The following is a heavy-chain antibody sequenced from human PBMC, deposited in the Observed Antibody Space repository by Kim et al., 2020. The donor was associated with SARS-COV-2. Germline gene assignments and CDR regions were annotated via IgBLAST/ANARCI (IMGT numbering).Heavy chain of an antibody. Sequence: GESLKISCKGSGYSFTSYWIGWVRQMPGKGLEWMGIIYPGDSDTRYSPSFQGQVTISADKSISTAYLQWSSLKASDTAMYYCARQVQQGRYYYGIDVWGQGTTVTVSS. CDR2: IYPGDSDT. V-gene: IGHV5-51*01. J-gene: IGHJ6*01. CDR3: ARQVQQGRYYYGIDV. CDR1: GYSFTSYW. D-gene: IGHD6-13*01.